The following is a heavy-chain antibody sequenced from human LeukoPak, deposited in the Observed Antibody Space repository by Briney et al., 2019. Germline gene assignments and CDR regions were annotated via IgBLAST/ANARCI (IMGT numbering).Heavy chain of an antibody. J-gene: IGHJ4*02. Sequence: GGSLRLSCAGSAFNFSDYGMGWVRQAPGKGLEWVAVITNDGSDKYYTDSVKGRFSISRDNSKNTLYLQMNSLRPEDTAVYFCAKVGGRSWFYFDNWGQGTVATVSS. D-gene: IGHD6-13*01. V-gene: IGHV3-30*18. CDR3: AKVGGRSWFYFDN. CDR2: ITNDGSDK. CDR1: AFNFSDYG.